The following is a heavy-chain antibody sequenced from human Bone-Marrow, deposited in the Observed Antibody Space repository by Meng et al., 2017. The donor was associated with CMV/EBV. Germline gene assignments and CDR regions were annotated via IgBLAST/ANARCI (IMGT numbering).Heavy chain of an antibody. V-gene: IGHV3-21*01. CDR1: GFTFSGYS. D-gene: IGHD1/OR15-1a*01. CDR2: ISSSSSYI. CDR3: AREGTADDAFDI. J-gene: IGHJ3*02. Sequence: GESLKISCAASGFTFSGYSMNWVRQAPGKGLEWVSSISSSSSYIYYADSVKGRFTISRDNAKNSLYLQMNSLRAEDTAVYYCAREGTADDAFDIWGQGTMVTGSS.